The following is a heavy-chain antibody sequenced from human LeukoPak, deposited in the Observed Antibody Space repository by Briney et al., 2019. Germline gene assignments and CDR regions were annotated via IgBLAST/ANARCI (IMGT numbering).Heavy chain of an antibody. V-gene: IGHV4-59*01. D-gene: IGHD2-2*01. J-gene: IGHJ3*02. CDR1: GGSITSYY. CDR3: ARARYVNSFYAFDI. CDR2: ISKSGNT. Sequence: SSETLSLTCTVSGGSITSYYWSWIRKPPGKGLEWIGYISKSGNTNYSPSLKSRVTIFGATSKNQFFLRLSSVTAADTAVYYCARARYVNSFYAFDIWGQGTMVTVSS.